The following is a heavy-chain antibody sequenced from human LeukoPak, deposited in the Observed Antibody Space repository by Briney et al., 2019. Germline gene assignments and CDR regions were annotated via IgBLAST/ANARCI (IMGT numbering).Heavy chain of an antibody. CDR2: FDPEDGET. CDR1: GYTLTELS. J-gene: IGHJ3*02. D-gene: IGHD2-15*01. Sequence: ASVKVSCKVSGYTLTELSMHWVRQAPGKGLEWMGGFDPEDGETIYAQKFQGRVTMTEDTSTDTAYMELSGLRSEDTAVYYCATDIVVVVAAYAFDIWGQGTMVTVSS. V-gene: IGHV1-24*01. CDR3: ATDIVVVVAAYAFDI.